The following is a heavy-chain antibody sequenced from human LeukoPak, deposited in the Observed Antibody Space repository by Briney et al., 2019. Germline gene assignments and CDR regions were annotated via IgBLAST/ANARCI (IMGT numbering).Heavy chain of an antibody. CDR3: ARATRYDSSDARSHYFDL. Sequence: ASVKVSCRASGYSFSEYYLHWVRQPPGQGLEGMGWIVPITGDTRYAPRFQGRVTLTSDTSASTAYLELSSLRSDDTAVFYCARATRYDSSDARSHYFDLWGRGTLVTVSS. CDR2: IVPITGDT. CDR1: GYSFSEYY. J-gene: IGHJ2*01. V-gene: IGHV1-2*02. D-gene: IGHD3-22*01.